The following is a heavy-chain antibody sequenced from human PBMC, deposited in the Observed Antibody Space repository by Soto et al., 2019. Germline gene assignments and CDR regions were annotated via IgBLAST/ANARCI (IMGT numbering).Heavy chain of an antibody. Sequence: QVQLVQSGAEVKKPGSSVKVSCKASGGTFSSYTISWVRQAPGQGLEWMGRIIPILGIANYAQKFQGRVRITADKSTSTAYKELSSLRSEDTAVYYCARDSSSWLQPDYWGQGTLVTVSS. CDR2: IIPILGIA. V-gene: IGHV1-69*08. CDR3: ARDSSSWLQPDY. J-gene: IGHJ4*02. CDR1: GGTFSSYT. D-gene: IGHD6-13*01.